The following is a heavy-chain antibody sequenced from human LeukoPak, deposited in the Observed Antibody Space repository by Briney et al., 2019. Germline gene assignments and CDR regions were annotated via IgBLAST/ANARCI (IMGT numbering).Heavy chain of an antibody. CDR3: AREGPLGELSSLDY. D-gene: IGHD3-16*02. V-gene: IGHV3-21*01. CDR1: GFTFSSYS. CDR2: ITSISSYI. J-gene: IGHJ4*02. Sequence: GGSLRLSCAASGFTFSSYSMNWVRQAPGKGLEWVSFITSISSYIYYADSVKGRFTISRDNAKNSLSLHMNSLRAEDTAVYYCAREGPLGELSSLDYWGQGTLVTVSS.